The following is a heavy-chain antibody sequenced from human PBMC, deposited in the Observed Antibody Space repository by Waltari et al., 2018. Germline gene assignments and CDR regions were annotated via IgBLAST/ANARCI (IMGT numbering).Heavy chain of an antibody. CDR2: VHYTGNP. CDR3: ARLFNHYIDV. CDR1: GGSISTNNFY. J-gene: IGHJ6*03. V-gene: IGHV4-39*01. Sequence: QLQLQESGPGLVKSSETLSLICSVSGGSISTNNFYWGWIRQTPGKGLEWIGVVHYTGNPYSNPPLKLRVTISVDSSKNEFSLRLRSVTASDTAVYYCARLFNHYIDVWGRGTAVTVSS.